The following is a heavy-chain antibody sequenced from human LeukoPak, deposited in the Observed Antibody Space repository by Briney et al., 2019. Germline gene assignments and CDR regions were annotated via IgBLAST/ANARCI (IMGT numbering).Heavy chain of an antibody. J-gene: IGHJ4*02. V-gene: IGHV4-59*01. CDR3: ARIAVAGTDFDY. Sequence: SQTLSLTCTVSGGSISSYYWSWIRQPPGKGLEWIGYIYYSGSTNYNPSLKSRVTISVDTSKNQFSLKLSSVTAADTAVYYCARIAVAGTDFDYWGQGTLVTVSS. CDR2: IYYSGST. D-gene: IGHD6-19*01. CDR1: GGSISSYY.